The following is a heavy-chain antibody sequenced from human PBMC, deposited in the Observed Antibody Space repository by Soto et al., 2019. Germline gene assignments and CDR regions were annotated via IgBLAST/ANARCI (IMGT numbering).Heavy chain of an antibody. CDR2: INAGNGNT. J-gene: IGHJ4*02. D-gene: IGHD1-7*01. CDR1: GGTFSSYA. V-gene: IGHV1-3*01. CDR3: AREDNWNYGIDY. Sequence: ASVKVSCKASGGTFSSYAISWVRQAPGQRLEWMGWINAGNGNTKYSQKFQGRVTITRDTSASTAYMELSSLRSEDTAVYYCAREDNWNYGIDYWGQGTLVTVSS.